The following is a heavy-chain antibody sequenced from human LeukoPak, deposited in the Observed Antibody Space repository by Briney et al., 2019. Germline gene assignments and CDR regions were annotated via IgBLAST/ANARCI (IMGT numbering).Heavy chain of an antibody. D-gene: IGHD2-15*01. CDR3: ARDRYCSGGSCFGTVFDY. Sequence: SETLSLTCAVSGGSISSSNWWSWVRQPPGKGLEWIGSIYYSGSTYYNPSLKSRVTISVDTSKNQFSLKLSSVTAADTAVYYCARDRYCSGGSCFGTVFDYWGQGTLVTVSS. CDR1: GGSISSSNW. V-gene: IGHV4-39*01. J-gene: IGHJ4*02. CDR2: IYYSGST.